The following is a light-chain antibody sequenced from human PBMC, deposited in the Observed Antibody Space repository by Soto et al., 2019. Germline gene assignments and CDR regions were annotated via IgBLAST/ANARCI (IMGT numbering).Light chain of an antibody. CDR2: SNN. CDR1: SSNIGSNT. J-gene: IGLJ2*01. V-gene: IGLV1-44*01. Sequence: QSVLTQPPSASGTPGQRVTISCSGSSSNIGSNTVNWYQQLPGTAPKLLIYSNNQRPSGVPDRFSGSKSGTSASLAISGLQSEDEADYYCAAWDDSLEVVFGGRTKVTVL. CDR3: AAWDDSLEVV.